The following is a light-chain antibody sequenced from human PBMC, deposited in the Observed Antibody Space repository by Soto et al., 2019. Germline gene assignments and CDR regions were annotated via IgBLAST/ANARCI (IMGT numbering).Light chain of an antibody. V-gene: IGKV3-15*01. Sequence: EVVLTQSPVTLSLSPGERATLSCRASQSVSSDLAWYHQKPGQAPRLLTYGASTRATGIPARFSGSGSGTEFTLTINSLQSEDFAVYYCQQYNNWPRTFGQGTKVDI. J-gene: IGKJ1*01. CDR3: QQYNNWPRT. CDR2: GAS. CDR1: QSVSSD.